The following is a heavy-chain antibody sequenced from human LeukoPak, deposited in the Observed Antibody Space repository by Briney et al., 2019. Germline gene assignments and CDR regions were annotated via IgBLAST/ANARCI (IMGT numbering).Heavy chain of an antibody. J-gene: IGHJ4*02. D-gene: IGHD3-22*01. CDR3: AKEEVISGNHGVYFDY. CDR1: GFTFRSYG. V-gene: IGHV3-30*02. CDR2: IRYDRNSN. Sequence: PGGSLRLSCAASGFTFRSYGMHWVRQAPGRGLEWVAFIRYDRNSNYYADSVKGRFTISRDNSRSTLYLQMNSLRAEDTAAYYCAKEEVISGNHGVYFDYWGQGTLVTVSS.